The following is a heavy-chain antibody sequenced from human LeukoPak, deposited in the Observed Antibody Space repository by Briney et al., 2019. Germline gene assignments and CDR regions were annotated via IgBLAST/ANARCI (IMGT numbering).Heavy chain of an antibody. V-gene: IGHV4-4*07. J-gene: IGHJ6*03. CDR3: ARGPTGNYYYYYMDV. CDR1: GGSISSYY. D-gene: IGHD1-1*01. CDR2: IYTSGST. Sequence: SETLSLTCTVSGGSISSYYWSWIRQPAGKGLEWIGRIYTSGSTNYNPSLKSRVTISVDTSKNQFSLKLSSVTAADTAVYYCARGPTGNYYYYYMDVWGKGTTVTVSS.